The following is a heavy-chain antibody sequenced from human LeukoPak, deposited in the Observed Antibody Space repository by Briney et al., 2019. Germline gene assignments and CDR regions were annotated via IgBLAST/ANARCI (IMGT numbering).Heavy chain of an antibody. CDR1: GGSISSYY. Sequence: SETLSLTCTVSGGSISSYYWSWIRQPAGKGLEWIGRIYTSGSTNYNPSLKSRVTISVDTSKNQFSLKLSSVTAADTAVYYCARADYDFWSGYSHYYGMDVWGQGTTVTVSS. CDR2: IYTSGST. CDR3: ARADYDFWSGYSHYYGMDV. D-gene: IGHD3-3*01. V-gene: IGHV4-4*07. J-gene: IGHJ6*02.